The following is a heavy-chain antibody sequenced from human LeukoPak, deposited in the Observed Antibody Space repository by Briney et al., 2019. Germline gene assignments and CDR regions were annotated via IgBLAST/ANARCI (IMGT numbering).Heavy chain of an antibody. Sequence: GGSLRLSCAASGFTFSSHVMTWVRQAPGKGPEWVSGISGSGAGTYYADSVKGRFTISRDNSKNTLCLQMNSLRAEDTAVYCCARVFGYCSGGSCADYYYYYGMDVWGQGTTVTVSS. V-gene: IGHV3-23*01. CDR1: GFTFSSHV. J-gene: IGHJ6*02. D-gene: IGHD2-15*01. CDR3: ARVFGYCSGGSCADYYYYYGMDV. CDR2: ISGSGAGT.